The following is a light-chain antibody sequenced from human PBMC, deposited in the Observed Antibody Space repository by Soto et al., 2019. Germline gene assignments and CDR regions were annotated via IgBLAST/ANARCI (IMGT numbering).Light chain of an antibody. J-gene: IGLJ3*02. CDR3: SSKSSGSTPML. CDR1: SSDVGGYRF. V-gene: IGLV2-14*01. CDR2: EVS. Sequence: ALTQPASVSGSPGQSITISCTGTSSDVGGYRFVSWYQHHPGEAPKLIIYEVSNRPSGVSSRFSGSKSGNTASLTISGLQAEDESLYYCSSKSSGSTPMLFGGGTKVTVL.